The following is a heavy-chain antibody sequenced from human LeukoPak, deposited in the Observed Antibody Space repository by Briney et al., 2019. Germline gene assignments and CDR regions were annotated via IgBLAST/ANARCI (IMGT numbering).Heavy chain of an antibody. CDR3: ARVRGDVVVPASNWFDP. D-gene: IGHD2-2*01. Sequence: PSETLSLTCTVSGGSISSSSYYWGWIRQPPGKGLEWIGSIYYSGSTYYNPSLKSRVTISVDTSKNQFSLKLSSVTAADAAVYYCARVRGDVVVPASNWFDPWGQGTLVTVSS. CDR1: GGSISSSSYY. J-gene: IGHJ5*02. CDR2: IYYSGST. V-gene: IGHV4-39*07.